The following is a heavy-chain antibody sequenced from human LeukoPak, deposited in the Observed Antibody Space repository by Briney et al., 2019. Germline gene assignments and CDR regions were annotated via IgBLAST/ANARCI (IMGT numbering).Heavy chain of an antibody. CDR3: AIGGDSSTSCYRCFNY. J-gene: IGHJ4*02. CDR1: GCSFTNYW. D-gene: IGHD2-2*01. CDR2: IYPDDSDT. Sequence: GESLQISCEGSGCSFTNYWIGWVRQLAGKGLEWMGIIYPDDSDTRYSPSFQGQVTISADKSIGTAYLQWSGLKASDTAMYYCAIGGDSSTSCYRCFNYWGQGTLVTVSS. V-gene: IGHV5-51*01.